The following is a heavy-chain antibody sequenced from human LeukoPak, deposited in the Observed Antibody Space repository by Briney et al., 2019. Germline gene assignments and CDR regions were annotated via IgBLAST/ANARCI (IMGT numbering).Heavy chain of an antibody. V-gene: IGHV1-69*13. J-gene: IGHJ5*02. CDR2: IIPIFGTA. D-gene: IGHD2-15*01. Sequence: ASVKVSCKASGGSFSSYAISWVRQAPGQGLEWMGGIIPIFGTANYAQKFQGRVTITADESTSTAYMELSSLRSEDTAVYYCARDRGGVVVVAATGWFDPWGQGTLVTVSS. CDR1: GGSFSSYA. CDR3: ARDRGGVVVVAATGWFDP.